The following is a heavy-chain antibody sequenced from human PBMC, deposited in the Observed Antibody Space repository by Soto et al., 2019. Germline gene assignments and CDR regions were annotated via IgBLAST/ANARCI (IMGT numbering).Heavy chain of an antibody. CDR1: GGSVSSGDYY. CDR2: IYYSGNT. J-gene: IGHJ5*02. Sequence: TLSLTCTVSGGSVSSGDYYWSWIRQPPGKGLEWIGYIYYSGNTNYNPSLKSRVIISVDTSKNLFSLKLTSVTAADTAVYYCARIPVDTSMIYWLDPWGQGTLVTVSS. D-gene: IGHD5-18*01. CDR3: ARIPVDTSMIYWLDP. V-gene: IGHV4-61*08.